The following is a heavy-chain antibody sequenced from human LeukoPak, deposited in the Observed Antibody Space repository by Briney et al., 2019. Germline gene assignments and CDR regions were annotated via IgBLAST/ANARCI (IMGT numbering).Heavy chain of an antibody. V-gene: IGHV4-39*01. CDR1: GGSISTSAHY. CDR2: IYYSGNT. J-gene: IGHJ4*02. CDR3: ARQPALTHSLFDY. Sequence: SETLSLTCIVSGGSISTSAHYWGWIRQPPGEGLQWIGSIYYSGNTYYNSSLKSRVTISVDTSTSQFSLRLSSVTAADTAVYYCARQPALTHSLFDYWGQGTLVTVSS.